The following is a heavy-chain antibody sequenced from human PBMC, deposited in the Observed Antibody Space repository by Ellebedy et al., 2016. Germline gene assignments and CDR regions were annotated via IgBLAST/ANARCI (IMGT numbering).Heavy chain of an antibody. CDR1: GFTFSSYG. J-gene: IGHJ4*02. CDR3: ATERDGSGRQSLGC. V-gene: IGHV3-33*03. D-gene: IGHD5-24*01. CDR2: INSDGNEK. Sequence: GGSLRLSCAASGFTFSSYGMHRVRQAPGKGLEWVALINSDGNEKYYADSVRGRFTISRDNSKNTLYLQMNSLRVEDTALYYCATERDGSGRQSLGCWGQGTLVTVSS.